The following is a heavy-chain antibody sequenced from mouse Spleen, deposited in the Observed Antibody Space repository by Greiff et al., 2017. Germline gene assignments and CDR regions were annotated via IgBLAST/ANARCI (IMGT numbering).Heavy chain of an antibody. CDR3: ARGRAYYYAMDY. J-gene: IGHJ4*01. D-gene: IGHD3-3*01. V-gene: IGHV1-55*01. CDR1: GYTFTSYW. CDR2: IYPGSGSP. Sequence: QVQLQQPGAELVKPGASVKMSCKASGYTFTSYWITWVKQRPGQGLEWIGDIYPGSGSPNYNEKFKSKATLTVDTSSSTAYMQLSSLTSEDSAVYYCARGRAYYYAMDYWGQGTSVTVSS.